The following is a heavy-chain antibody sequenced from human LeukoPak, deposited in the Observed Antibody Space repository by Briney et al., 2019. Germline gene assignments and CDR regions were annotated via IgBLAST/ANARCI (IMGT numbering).Heavy chain of an antibody. CDR3: ARTQTPYSSSWYGDLDY. V-gene: IGHV3-30*04. CDR2: ISYDGSNK. D-gene: IGHD6-13*01. CDR1: GFTFSSYA. Sequence: GGSLRLSCAASGFTFSSYAMHWVRQAPGKGLEWVAVISYDGSNKYYADSVKGRFTISRDNSKNTLYLQMNSLRAEDTAVYYCARTQTPYSSSWYGDLDYWGQGTLVTVSS. J-gene: IGHJ4*02.